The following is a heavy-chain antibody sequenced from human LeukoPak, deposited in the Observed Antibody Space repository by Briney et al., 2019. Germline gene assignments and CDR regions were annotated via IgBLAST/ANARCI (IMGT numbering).Heavy chain of an antibody. CDR2: ITWGRDNL. J-gene: IGHJ6*02. V-gene: IGHV3-9*01. CDR1: GFIFDDYA. D-gene: IGHD3-9*01. CDR3: ARETGDILTGYWVPYYYYGMDV. Sequence: PGGSLRLSCAVSGFIFDDYAMHWVRQAPGKGLEWVSGITWGRDNLAYAASVKGRFTISRDNAKNSLFLQMNSLRAEDTAVYYCARETGDILTGYWVPYYYYGMDVWGQGTTVTVSS.